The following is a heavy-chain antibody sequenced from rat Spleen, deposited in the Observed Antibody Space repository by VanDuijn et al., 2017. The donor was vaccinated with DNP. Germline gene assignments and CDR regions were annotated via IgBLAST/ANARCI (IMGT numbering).Heavy chain of an antibody. V-gene: IGHV5-58*01. CDR3: ARPYYNNYGLNPFGMDA. CDR2: INTDGSST. D-gene: IGHD1-10*01. CDR1: GFTFSTYW. J-gene: IGHJ4*01. Sequence: EVQLVVTGGGLVQPGRSLKLSCVASGFTFSTYWMYWIRQAPGKGLEWVASINTDGSSTYYPDSVKGRFTISRDNAKSTLYLHMNSLRSEDMATYYCARPYYNNYGLNPFGMDAWGQGTSVTVSS.